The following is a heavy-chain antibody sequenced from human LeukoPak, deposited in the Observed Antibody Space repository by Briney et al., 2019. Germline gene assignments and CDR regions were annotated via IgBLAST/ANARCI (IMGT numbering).Heavy chain of an antibody. CDR1: GFTFSTYV. Sequence: SGGSLRLSCAPSGFTFSTYVMTWVRQAPGKGREWVSSISASGGDAGTYYADSVNGRFTISRDNSRNTLYLQMNSLRAEDAALYYCAKDLAPYGSGSYFTSWGQGTLVTVSS. D-gene: IGHD3-10*01. J-gene: IGHJ5*02. V-gene: IGHV3-23*01. CDR2: ISASGGDAGT. CDR3: AKDLAPYGSGSYFTS.